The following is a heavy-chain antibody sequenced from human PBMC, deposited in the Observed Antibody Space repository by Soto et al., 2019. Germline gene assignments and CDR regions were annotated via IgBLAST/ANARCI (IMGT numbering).Heavy chain of an antibody. V-gene: IGHV3-48*03. CDR2: ISSTGSTK. J-gene: IGHJ4*02. D-gene: IGHD3-16*01. Sequence: GGSLRLSCAASGFTFSSYEMNWVRRAPGKGLEWVSYISSTGSTKHYADSVTGRFTISRDNAKNSLSLQMNSLRVGDTAVYYCVSDGGGWGQGTLVTVSS. CDR3: VSDGGG. CDR1: GFTFSSYE.